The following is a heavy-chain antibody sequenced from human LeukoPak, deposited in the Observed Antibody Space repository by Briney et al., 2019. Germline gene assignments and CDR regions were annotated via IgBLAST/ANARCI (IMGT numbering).Heavy chain of an antibody. CDR1: GGSISSSSYY. CDR2: IYYSGST. CDR3: ERQATRGVVVIASGAFDI. D-gene: IGHD2-21*01. J-gene: IGHJ3*02. Sequence: SETLSLTCTVSGGSISSSSYYWGWIRQPPGKGLEWIGSIYYSGSTYYNPSLKSRVTISVDTSKNQFSLKLSSVTAADTAVYYCERQATRGVVVIASGAFDIWGQGTMVTVSS. V-gene: IGHV4-39*01.